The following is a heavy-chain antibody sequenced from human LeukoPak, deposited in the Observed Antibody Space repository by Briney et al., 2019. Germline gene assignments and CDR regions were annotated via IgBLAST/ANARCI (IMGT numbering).Heavy chain of an antibody. J-gene: IGHJ4*02. D-gene: IGHD1-14*01. CDR3: ARGVEPLAANTLAY. CDR1: GFTVITND. V-gene: IGHV3-53*01. CDR2: LYSDGNT. Sequence: GGSLRLSCAASGFTVITNDMTWVRQAPGKGLEWVSVLYSDGNTKYADSVQGRFTISRDNSKTTLYLEMNSLSRDDTAVYYCARGVEPLAANTLAYWGQGTLVTVSS.